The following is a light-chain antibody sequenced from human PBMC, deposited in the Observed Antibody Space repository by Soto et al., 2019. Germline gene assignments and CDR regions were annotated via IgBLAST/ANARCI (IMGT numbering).Light chain of an antibody. V-gene: IGKV3D-15*01. J-gene: IGKJ5*01. Sequence: EIVMTQSPATLSVSPGERATLSCRASQSLSSNLAWYQQKPGQAPRLLIHGASTRATGIPARFSGSGSGTEFTLTISSLQSEDFAVYYCQQYNNWPITFDQGTRLEIK. CDR3: QQYNNWPIT. CDR1: QSLSSN. CDR2: GAS.